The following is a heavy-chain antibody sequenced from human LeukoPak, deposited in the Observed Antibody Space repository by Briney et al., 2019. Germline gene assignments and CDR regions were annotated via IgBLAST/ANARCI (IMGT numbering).Heavy chain of an antibody. CDR1: GFTFSSYA. Sequence: GGSLRLSCAASGFTFSSYAMSWVRQAPGKGLEWVSAISGGGGSTYYADSVKGRFTISRDNSKNTLYLQMHSLRAEDTAVFYCEKRSGYTTGWFFDFWGQGTLVTVSS. D-gene: IGHD6-19*01. J-gene: IGHJ4*02. V-gene: IGHV3-23*01. CDR2: ISGGGGST. CDR3: EKRSGYTTGWFFDF.